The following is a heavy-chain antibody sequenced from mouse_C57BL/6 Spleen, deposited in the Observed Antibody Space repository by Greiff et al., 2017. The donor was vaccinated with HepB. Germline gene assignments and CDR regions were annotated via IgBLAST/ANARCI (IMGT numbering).Heavy chain of an antibody. J-gene: IGHJ4*01. CDR3: ARPGGRGSEAYYSNRYAMDY. D-gene: IGHD2-5*01. Sequence: QVQLQQPGAELVKPGASVKLSCKASGYTFTSYWMHWVKQRPGQGLEWIGMIHPNSGSTNYNEKFKSKATLTVDKSSSTAYMQLSSLTSEDSAVYYCARPGGRGSEAYYSNRYAMDYWGQGTSVTVSS. CDR1: GYTFTSYW. CDR2: IHPNSGST. V-gene: IGHV1-64*01.